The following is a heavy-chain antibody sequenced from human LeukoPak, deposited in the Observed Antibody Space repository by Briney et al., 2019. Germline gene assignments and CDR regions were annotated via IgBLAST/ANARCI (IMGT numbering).Heavy chain of an antibody. V-gene: IGHV3-30*02. J-gene: IGHJ4*02. CDR1: GFTFSSYG. CDR3: AGGRDVYRY. D-gene: IGHD5-24*01. Sequence: GGSLRLSCAASGFTFSSYGMHWVRQAPGKGLEWVAFIRYDGSKKYYADSVKGRFTISRDNSKNTLYLQMNSLRAEDTAVYYCAGGRDVYRYWGQGTLVTVSS. CDR2: IRYDGSKK.